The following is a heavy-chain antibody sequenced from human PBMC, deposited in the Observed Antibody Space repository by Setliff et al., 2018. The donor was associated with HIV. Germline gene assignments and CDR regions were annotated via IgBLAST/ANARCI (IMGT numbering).Heavy chain of an antibody. CDR3: ARGEVAATTWGDY. V-gene: IGHV4-30-4*08. D-gene: IGHD6-19*01. CDR2: IYYSGST. CDR1: GGSISSGDYY. Sequence: SETLSLTCTVSGGSISSGDYYWSWIRQPPGKGLEWIGYIYYSGSTYYNPSLKSRVTISVDTSKNQFSLKLSSVTAADTAVYYCARGEVAATTWGDYWGQGTLVTVS. J-gene: IGHJ4*02.